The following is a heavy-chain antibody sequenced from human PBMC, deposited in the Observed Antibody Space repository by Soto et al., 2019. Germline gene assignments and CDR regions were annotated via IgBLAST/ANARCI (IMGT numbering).Heavy chain of an antibody. D-gene: IGHD6-13*01. J-gene: IGHJ3*02. CDR2: IYYSGSS. Sequence: QVQLHESGPGLVKPSHTLFLTCTVSGGSISRGGYSWSWIRQHPGEDLEWLGYIYYSGSSYYNPSHKGRVTISVDRYKHQFCLRLKFVDAADTVGYYSARDGKGGYCRPGGAFDIWGQVTMVAVSS. V-gene: IGHV4-31*03. CDR3: ARDGKGGYCRPGGAFDI. CDR1: GGSISRGGYS.